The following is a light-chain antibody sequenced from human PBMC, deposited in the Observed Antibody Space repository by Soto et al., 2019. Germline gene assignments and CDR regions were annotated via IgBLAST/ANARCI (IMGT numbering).Light chain of an antibody. CDR2: DAS. V-gene: IGKV1-5*01. Sequence: DIQMTQSPYTLSASVGDTVTITCRASQSISGWLAWYQQKPGKAPKLLIYDASSLESGVPSRFSGSGSGTEFTLTISSLQPDDFATYYCQQYDSYGTFGQGTKVDIK. CDR3: QQYDSYGT. CDR1: QSISGW. J-gene: IGKJ1*01.